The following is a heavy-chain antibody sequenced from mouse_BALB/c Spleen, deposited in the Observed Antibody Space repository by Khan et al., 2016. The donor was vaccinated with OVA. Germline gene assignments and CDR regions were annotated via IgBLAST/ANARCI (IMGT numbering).Heavy chain of an antibody. Sequence: QVQLEESGPGLVAPSQSLSITCTVSGFSLTGYGVNWVRQPPGKGLEWLGMIWGDGSTDYNSALKSRLSISKDNSTSQAFLKMNSLQTDDTARYYCTRECYYDSAYDYVMDSWGKGTSVTVSS. CDR2: IWGDGST. V-gene: IGHV2-6-7*01. J-gene: IGHJ4*01. CDR3: TRECYYDSAYDYVMDS. CDR1: GFSLTGYG. D-gene: IGHD2-4*01.